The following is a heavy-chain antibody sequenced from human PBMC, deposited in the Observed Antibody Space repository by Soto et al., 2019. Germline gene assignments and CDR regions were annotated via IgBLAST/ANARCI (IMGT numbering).Heavy chain of an antibody. CDR2: INHSGST. V-gene: IGHV4-34*01. CDR3: ARGFMITFGGVIVPYYFDY. J-gene: IGHJ4*02. CDR1: GGSFSGYY. Sequence: SETLSLTCAVYGGSFSGYYWSWIRQPPGKGLEWIGEINHSGSTNYNPSLKSRVTISVDTSKNQFSLKLSSVTAADTAVYYCARGFMITFGGVIVPYYFDYWGQGTLVTVSP. D-gene: IGHD3-16*02.